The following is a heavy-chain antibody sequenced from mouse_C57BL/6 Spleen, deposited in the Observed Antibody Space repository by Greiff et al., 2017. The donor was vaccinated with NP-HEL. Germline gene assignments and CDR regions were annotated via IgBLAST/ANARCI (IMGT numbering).Heavy chain of an antibody. V-gene: IGHV3-6*01. CDR2: ISYDGSN. CDR3: AREGAYYSWFAY. J-gene: IGHJ3*01. Sequence: EVKLMESGPGLVKPSQSLSLTCSVTGYSITSGYYWNWIRQFPGNKLEWMGYISYDGSNNYNPSLKNRISITRDTSKNQFFLKLNSVTTEDTATYYCAREGAYYSWFAYWGQGTLVTVSA. CDR1: GYSITSGYY. D-gene: IGHD2-12*01.